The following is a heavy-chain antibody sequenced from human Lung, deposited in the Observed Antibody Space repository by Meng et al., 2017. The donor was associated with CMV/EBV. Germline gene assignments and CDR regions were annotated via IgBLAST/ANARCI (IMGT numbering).Heavy chain of an antibody. CDR2: IYYPGST. J-gene: IGHJ4*02. CDR3: AREAGRDGYATPKFDY. D-gene: IGHD5-24*01. Sequence: HVQLAEAGPGLVKPSQHLARTVTVSGVSIGSCGYYWSWIRQHPAKGLEWIGYIYYPGSTFYNPSLKSRVTISVDTSKNQFSLKLIPATAADTAVYYCAREAGRDGYATPKFDYWGQGTLVTVSS. V-gene: IGHV4-31*03. CDR1: GVSIGSCGYY.